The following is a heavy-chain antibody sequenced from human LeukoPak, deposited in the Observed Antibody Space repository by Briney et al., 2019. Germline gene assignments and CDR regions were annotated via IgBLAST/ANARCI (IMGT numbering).Heavy chain of an antibody. J-gene: IGHJ4*02. V-gene: IGHV3-7*01. CDR2: INQDGSET. CDR3: ARDLTSASGIGGY. Sequence: GSLRLSCAASGFTFGIYWMSWVRQAPGKGLEWVANINQDGSETYYVDSVKGRFTIPRDNTKNLLYLQMNNLGAEDTAVYYCARDLTSASGIGGYWGQGTLVTVSS. D-gene: IGHD3-10*01. CDR1: GFTFGIYW.